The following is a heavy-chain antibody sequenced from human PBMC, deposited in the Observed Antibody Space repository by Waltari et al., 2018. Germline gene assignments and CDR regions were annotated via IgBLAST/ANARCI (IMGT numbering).Heavy chain of an antibody. Sequence: QVQLVQSGAEVKKPGASVKVSCKASGYTFTGYYMHWVRQAPGHGLERMGWINPNSGGTNYAQKFQGRVTMTRDTSISTAYMELSRLRSDDTAVYYCARLTYYYGSGSYPNAFDIWGQGTMVTVSS. D-gene: IGHD3-10*01. CDR2: INPNSGGT. CDR1: GYTFTGYY. V-gene: IGHV1-2*02. CDR3: ARLTYYYGSGSYPNAFDI. J-gene: IGHJ3*02.